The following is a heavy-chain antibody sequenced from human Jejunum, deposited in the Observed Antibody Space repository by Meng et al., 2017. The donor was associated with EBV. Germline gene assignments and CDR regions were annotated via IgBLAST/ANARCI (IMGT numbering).Heavy chain of an antibody. Sequence: QPVSASLLEPSATLPLTCESYRGLFRGYSWSWIRQHPGKGLEWIGEINHSGSTNYNPSLRSRVTISVETSKNQFSLRLNSVTAADTAVYYCARVAFSYTTRSLDSWGQGTLVTVSS. J-gene: IGHJ4*02. V-gene: IGHV4-34*02. CDR3: ARVAFSYTTRSLDS. CDR2: INHSGST. D-gene: IGHD3-16*02. CDR1: RGLFRGYS.